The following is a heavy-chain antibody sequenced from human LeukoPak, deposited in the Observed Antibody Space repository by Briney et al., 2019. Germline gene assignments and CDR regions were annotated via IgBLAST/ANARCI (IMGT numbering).Heavy chain of an antibody. CDR1: GFTFSSYG. CDR3: TKEDVVVITIRYFQH. V-gene: IGHV3-30*18. Sequence: GRSLRLSCAASGFTFSSYGMHWVRQAPGKGLEWVAVISYDGSNKYYADSVKGRFTISRDNSKNTLYLQMNSLRTEDTAIYYCTKEDVVVITIRYFQHWGQGTLVTVSS. CDR2: ISYDGSNK. J-gene: IGHJ1*01. D-gene: IGHD3-22*01.